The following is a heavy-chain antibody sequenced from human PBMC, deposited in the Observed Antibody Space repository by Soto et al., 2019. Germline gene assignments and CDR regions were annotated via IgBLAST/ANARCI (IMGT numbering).Heavy chain of an antibody. V-gene: IGHV1-46*02. CDR3: ARGGHIAVVTDSFDY. CDR1: GYTLNTYY. D-gene: IGHD2-21*02. Sequence: QVQLVQSGAEVKKPGASVKVSCKPSGYTLNTYYLHWVRQAPGQGLEWMGIIHPSGGGSTYAQKFLGRVTVTXXXSXXTVFMELSSLRSADTAVYYCARGGHIAVVTDSFDYWGQGTLVTVSS. CDR2: IHPSGGGS. J-gene: IGHJ4*02.